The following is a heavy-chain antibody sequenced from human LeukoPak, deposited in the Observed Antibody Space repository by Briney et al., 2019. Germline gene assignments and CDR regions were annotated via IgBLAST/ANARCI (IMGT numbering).Heavy chain of an antibody. CDR1: GGSISSYY. Sequence: SETLSLTCTVSGGSISSYYWSWIRQPPGKGLEWIGYIYYSGSTNYNPSLKSRVTISVDTSKNQFSLKLSSVTAADTAVYYCTRDYRGVRVPHAFDIWGQGTMVTVSS. D-gene: IGHD3-10*01. J-gene: IGHJ3*02. CDR2: IYYSGST. V-gene: IGHV4-59*01. CDR3: TRDYRGVRVPHAFDI.